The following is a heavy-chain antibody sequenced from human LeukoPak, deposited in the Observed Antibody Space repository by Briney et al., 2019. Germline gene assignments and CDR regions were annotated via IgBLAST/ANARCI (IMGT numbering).Heavy chain of an antibody. CDR1: GFTFSSYA. Sequence: GGSLRLSCAASGFTFSSYAMSWVRQAPGKGLEWVSAISGSGGSTYYADSVKGRFTISRDNSKNTLYLQMNSLRAEDTAVYYCAKTRGRYKNPAYYFDYWGQGTLVTVSS. D-gene: IGHD1-1*01. J-gene: IGHJ4*02. CDR3: AKTRGRYKNPAYYFDY. V-gene: IGHV3-23*01. CDR2: ISGSGGST.